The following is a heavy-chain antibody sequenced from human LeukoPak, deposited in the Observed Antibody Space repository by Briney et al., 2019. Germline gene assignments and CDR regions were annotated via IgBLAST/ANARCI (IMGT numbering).Heavy chain of an antibody. CDR2: IYYSGSA. V-gene: IGHV4-59*01. J-gene: IGHJ6*03. D-gene: IGHD3-16*01. CDR3: ARHYYDSQTLGHYYYFVDV. Sequence: LSETLSLTCSVSGGSINNYYWTWIRQPPGKGLEWIANIYYSGSANYNPSLENRVTLSVDTSKNQFFLRLRSVTAADTAVYYCARHYYDSQTLGHYYYFVDVWGNGTTVTVSS. CDR1: GGSINNYY.